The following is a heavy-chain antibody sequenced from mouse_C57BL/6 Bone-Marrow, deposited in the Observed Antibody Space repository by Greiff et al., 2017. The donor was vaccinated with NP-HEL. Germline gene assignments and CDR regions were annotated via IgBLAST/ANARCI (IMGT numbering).Heavy chain of an antibody. J-gene: IGHJ2*01. Sequence: QVQLQQSGAELVRPGASVMLSCKASGYTFTDYEMHWVKQTPVHGLEWIGAIDPETGGTAYNQKFKGKAILTADKSSSTAYMELRSLTSEDSAVYYCTRFGSSYFDYWGQGTTLTVSS. D-gene: IGHD1-1*01. CDR2: IDPETGGT. CDR1: GYTFTDYE. V-gene: IGHV1-15*01. CDR3: TRFGSSYFDY.